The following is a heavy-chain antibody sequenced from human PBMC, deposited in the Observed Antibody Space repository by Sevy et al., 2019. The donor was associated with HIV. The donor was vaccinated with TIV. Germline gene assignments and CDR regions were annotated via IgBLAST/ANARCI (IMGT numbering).Heavy chain of an antibody. D-gene: IGHD6-19*01. CDR3: ASQPGYRSTYYGFSLSRTFDS. CDR1: GGSITSNNYY. V-gene: IGHV4-39*01. Sequence: SETLSLTCSVSGGSITSNNYYWGWIRQPPGKGLEWIGSIYHSGNTYYNPSLKSRVTVSVDTSRSHFSLQVTSVAASDTAVYFCASQPGYRSTYYGFSLSRTFDSWGPGTLVTVSS. J-gene: IGHJ4*02. CDR2: IYHSGNT.